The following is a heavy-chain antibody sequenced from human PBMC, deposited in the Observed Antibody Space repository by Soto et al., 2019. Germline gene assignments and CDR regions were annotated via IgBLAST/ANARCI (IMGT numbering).Heavy chain of an antibody. CDR3: TRGIVATIYYFDY. CDR1: GFTFDDYA. CDR2: IRSKAYGGTT. V-gene: IGHV3-49*04. D-gene: IGHD5-12*01. J-gene: IGHJ4*02. Sequence: GVLRLSCAASGFTFDDYAMHWVRQAPGKGLEWVGFIRSKAYGGTTEYAASVKGRFTISRDDSKSIAYLQMNSLKTEDTAVYYCTRGIVATIYYFDYWGQGTLVTVSS.